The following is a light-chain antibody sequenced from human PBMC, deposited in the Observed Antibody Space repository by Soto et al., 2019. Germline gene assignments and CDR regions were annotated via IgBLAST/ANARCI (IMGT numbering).Light chain of an antibody. J-gene: IGKJ5*01. V-gene: IGKV3-11*01. CDR1: QSVSSS. CDR2: DAS. CDR3: QQRSNWPPIT. Sequence: IVLTQSPATLSVSPVERATLSCRASQSVSSSLAWYQQKPGQAPRLLIYDASNRATGIPARFSGSGSGTDFTLTISSLEPEDFAVYYCQQRSNWPPITFGQGTRLEI.